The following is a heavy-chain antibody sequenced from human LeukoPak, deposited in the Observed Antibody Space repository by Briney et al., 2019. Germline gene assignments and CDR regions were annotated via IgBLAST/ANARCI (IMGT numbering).Heavy chain of an antibody. V-gene: IGHV3-30-3*01. CDR1: GFTFSSYA. J-gene: IGHJ5*02. D-gene: IGHD3-10*01. CDR3: ATPGTMVRGTWFDP. CDR2: ISYDGSNK. Sequence: GRSLRLSCAASGFTFSSYAMHWVRQAPGKGLEWVAVISYDGSNKYYAGSVKGRFTISRDNSKNTLYLQMNSLRAEDTAVYYCATPGTMVRGTWFDPWGQGTLVTVSS.